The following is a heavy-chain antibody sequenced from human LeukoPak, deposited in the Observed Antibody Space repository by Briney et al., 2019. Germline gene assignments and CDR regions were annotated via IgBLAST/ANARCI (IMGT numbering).Heavy chain of an antibody. D-gene: IGHD5-12*01. J-gene: IGHJ4*02. Sequence: GGSLRLSCAASGFTLSSYATSWVRQAPGKGLEWVPGISGSGGSTYYADSVKGRFTISRDNSKNTLYLQMNSLRAEDTAVYYCAKVGRATTITHFDYWGQGTLVTVSS. CDR2: ISGSGGST. CDR3: AKVGRATTITHFDY. V-gene: IGHV3-23*01. CDR1: GFTLSSYA.